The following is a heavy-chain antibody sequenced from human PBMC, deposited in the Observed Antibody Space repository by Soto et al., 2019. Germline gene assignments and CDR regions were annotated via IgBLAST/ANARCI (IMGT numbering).Heavy chain of an antibody. Sequence: PGGSLRLSCAASGFTFSSYGMHWVRQAPGKGLEWVAVISYDGSNKYYADSVKGRFTISRDNSKNTLYLQMNSLRAEDTAVYYCAKEGSGWYSYYYGMDVWGQGTTVTVSS. CDR1: GFTFSSYG. J-gene: IGHJ6*02. D-gene: IGHD6-19*01. CDR3: AKEGSGWYSYYYGMDV. V-gene: IGHV3-30*18. CDR2: ISYDGSNK.